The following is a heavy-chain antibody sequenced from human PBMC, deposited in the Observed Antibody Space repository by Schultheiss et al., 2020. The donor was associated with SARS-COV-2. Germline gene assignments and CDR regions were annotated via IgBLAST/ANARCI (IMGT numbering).Heavy chain of an antibody. V-gene: IGHV3-23*03. Sequence: GGSLRLSCAASGFTFSTYAMNWVRQAPGKGLEWVSVIHNAGRIYYADSVKGRFTISRDNSKNTLYLEMNSLRSEDTAVYYCARGVDTAMVWYFDLWGRGTLVTVSS. D-gene: IGHD5-18*01. CDR2: IHNAGRI. CDR1: GFTFSTYA. J-gene: IGHJ2*01. CDR3: ARGVDTAMVWYFDL.